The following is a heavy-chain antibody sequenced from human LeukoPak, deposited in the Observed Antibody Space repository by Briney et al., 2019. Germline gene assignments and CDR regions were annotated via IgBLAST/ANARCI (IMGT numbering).Heavy chain of an antibody. CDR3: AKDSTIFGVVLYYFDY. D-gene: IGHD3-3*01. Sequence: GGSLRLSCAASGFTFNIYAMSWVRQAPGKGLEWVSTISGNGGSTYYADPVKGRFTISRDNSKNTLYLQMNSLRAEDTAVYYCAKDSTIFGVVLYYFDYWGQGTLVTVSS. CDR2: ISGNGGST. J-gene: IGHJ4*02. CDR1: GFTFNIYA. V-gene: IGHV3-23*01.